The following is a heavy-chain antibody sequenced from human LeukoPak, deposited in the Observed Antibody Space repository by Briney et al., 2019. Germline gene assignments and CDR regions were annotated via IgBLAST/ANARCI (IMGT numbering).Heavy chain of an antibody. CDR3: ARGSSTTLLGGYFDY. Sequence: SVKVSCKASGGTFSTYAISWVRQAPGQGLEWMGRIIPIFGTASYAQKFQGRVTITADESTSAVYMELSSLRSEDTAVYYCARGSSTTLLGGYFDYWGQGTLVTVSS. V-gene: IGHV1-69*13. CDR1: GGTFSTYA. CDR2: IIPIFGTA. D-gene: IGHD2/OR15-2a*01. J-gene: IGHJ4*02.